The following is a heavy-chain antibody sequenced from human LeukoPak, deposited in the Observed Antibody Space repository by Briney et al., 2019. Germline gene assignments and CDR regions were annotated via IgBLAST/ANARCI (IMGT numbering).Heavy chain of an antibody. CDR1: GFNFDDYT. V-gene: IGHV3-43*01. J-gene: IGHJ4*02. CDR3: VRGHGYNLEDYFDN. CDR2: VAWDGGGT. D-gene: IGHD5-24*01. Sequence: GGSLRLSCAAPGFNFDDYTMHWVRQAPGKGLEWVSLVAWDGGGTFFADSVKGRFTVSRDNSKNSLSLYMNSLTTEDTALYYCVRGHGYNLEDYFDNWGQGTLVTVSS.